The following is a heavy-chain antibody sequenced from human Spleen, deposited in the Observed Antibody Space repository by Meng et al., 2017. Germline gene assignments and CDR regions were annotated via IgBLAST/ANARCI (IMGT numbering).Heavy chain of an antibody. Sequence: QVQLVQSGAEVKKPGASVKVSCKASEYTFTRNAMNWARQAPGQGLEWMGRINPNSGGTNFAQKFQGRVIMTRDTSISTAYMELSSLGFDDTAVYYCAKALGWGSSPDYWGQGILVTVSS. D-gene: IGHD2-21*01. CDR1: EYTFTRNA. CDR3: AKALGWGSSPDY. J-gene: IGHJ4*02. CDR2: INPNSGGT. V-gene: IGHV1-2*06.